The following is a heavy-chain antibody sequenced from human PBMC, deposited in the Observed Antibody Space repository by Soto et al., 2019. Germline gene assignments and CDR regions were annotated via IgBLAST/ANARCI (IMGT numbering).Heavy chain of an antibody. D-gene: IGHD4-17*01. CDR3: AKDYPPSNGDYYLFFGH. CDR2: VSGSGGTT. V-gene: IGHV3-23*01. CDR1: GFTFSSYA. J-gene: IGHJ4*02. Sequence: PGGSLRLSCAAPGFTFSSYAMSWVRQAPEKGLEWVSVVSGSGGTTYYADSVKGRFTISRDNSKNTLYLQMNSLRAEDTAVYYCAKDYPPSNGDYYLFFGHWGQGTLVTVSS.